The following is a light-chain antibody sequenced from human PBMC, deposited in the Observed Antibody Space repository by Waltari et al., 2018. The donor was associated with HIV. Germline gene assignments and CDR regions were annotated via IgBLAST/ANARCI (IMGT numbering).Light chain of an antibody. Sequence: EVVMTQSPATLSVSPGERAPLSCRASQSVSSYLAWYQQKPGQAPRLLIYGASTRATGIPSRFVGSGSGTDFTLTISSLQSEDFAVYFCQQYNKWSRGTFGGGTKVEVK. V-gene: IGKV3D-15*01. CDR1: QSVSSY. CDR2: GAS. J-gene: IGKJ4*01. CDR3: QQYNKWSRGT.